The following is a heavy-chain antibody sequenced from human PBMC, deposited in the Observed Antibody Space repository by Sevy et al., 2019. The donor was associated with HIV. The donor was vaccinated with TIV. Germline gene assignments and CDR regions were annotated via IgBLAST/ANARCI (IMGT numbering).Heavy chain of an antibody. Sequence: GGSLRLSCAASEFTVSSNYMSWVRQAPGKGLEWVSVIYSGGSTYYADSVKGRFTISRDNFKNTLYLQMNSLRAEDTAVYYCARGKDSGTYYGRNYWGQGTLVTVSS. V-gene: IGHV3-66*01. CDR2: IYSGGST. CDR3: ARGKDSGTYYGRNY. D-gene: IGHD1-26*01. J-gene: IGHJ4*02. CDR1: EFTVSSNY.